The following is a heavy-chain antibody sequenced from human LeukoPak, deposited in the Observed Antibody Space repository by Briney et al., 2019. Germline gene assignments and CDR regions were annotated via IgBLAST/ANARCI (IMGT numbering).Heavy chain of an antibody. CDR2: ISSSSSYI. D-gene: IGHD3-3*01. CDR3: ARHFRGFGVVTPDFLYMDV. CDR1: GFTFSSYS. V-gene: IGHV3-21*01. J-gene: IGHJ6*03. Sequence: PGGSLRLSCAASGFTFSSYSMNWVRQAPGKGLEWVSSISSSSSYIYYADSVKGRFTIPRDNAKNSLYLQMNSLRAEDTAVYYCARHFRGFGVVTPDFLYMDVWGKGTTVTVSS.